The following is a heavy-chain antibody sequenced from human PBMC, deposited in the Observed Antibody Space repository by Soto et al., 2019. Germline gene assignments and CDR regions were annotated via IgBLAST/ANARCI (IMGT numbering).Heavy chain of an antibody. CDR2: SSTSGRST. V-gene: IGHV3-23*01. J-gene: IGHJ4*02. Sequence: LRLSCVVSGIDFSNYAMTWVRQAPGKGLEWVAISSTSGRSTYHADSVRGRFTISRDNSKNTLYLHMTNLRAEDTAVYYCAKDGNWLDVFLDLWGQGTPVTVSS. CDR1: GIDFSNYA. D-gene: IGHD6-19*01. CDR3: AKDGNWLDVFLDL.